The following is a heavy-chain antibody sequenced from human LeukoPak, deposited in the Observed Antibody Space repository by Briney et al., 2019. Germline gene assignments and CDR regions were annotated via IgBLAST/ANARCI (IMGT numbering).Heavy chain of an antibody. CDR1: GFTFSSYA. V-gene: IGHV3-23*01. CDR3: AKGRARSSGWYDY. D-gene: IGHD6-19*01. CDR2: ISGSGGST. J-gene: IGHJ4*02. Sequence: PGGSLRLSCAASGFTFSSYAMSWVRQAPGKGLEWVSAISGSGGSTYYADSVKGRFTISRDNSKNTLCLQMNSLRAEDTAVYYCAKGRARSSGWYDYWGQGTLVTVSS.